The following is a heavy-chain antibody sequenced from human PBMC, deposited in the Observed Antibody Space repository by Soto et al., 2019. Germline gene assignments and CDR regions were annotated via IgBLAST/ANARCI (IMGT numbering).Heavy chain of an antibody. J-gene: IGHJ4*02. D-gene: IGHD3-3*01. CDR2: ISWNSGII. V-gene: IGHV3-9*01. CDR1: GFTFDDYA. Sequence: GGSLRLSCAASGFTFDDYAMHWVRQPPGKGLEWVSGISWNSGIIGYADSVKGRFTISRDNAKNSLYLQMNSLRAEDTALYYCAKDITSGYYLGGSDYWGQGTLVTVSS. CDR3: AKDITSGYYLGGSDY.